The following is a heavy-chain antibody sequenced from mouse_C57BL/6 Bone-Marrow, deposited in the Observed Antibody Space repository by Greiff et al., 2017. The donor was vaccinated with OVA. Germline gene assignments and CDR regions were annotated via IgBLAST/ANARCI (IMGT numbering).Heavy chain of an antibody. CDR1: GFNIKNTY. J-gene: IGHJ2*01. Sequence: VQLQQSVAELVRPGASVKLSCTASGFNIKNTYMHWVKQRPEQGLEWIGRIDPANGNTKYAPKFQGKATITADTSSNTAYLQLSSHTSENSAIYDWAICSSFDYWGQGTTLTVSS. CDR2: IDPANGNT. CDR3: AICSSFDY. V-gene: IGHV14-3*01. D-gene: IGHD1-1*01.